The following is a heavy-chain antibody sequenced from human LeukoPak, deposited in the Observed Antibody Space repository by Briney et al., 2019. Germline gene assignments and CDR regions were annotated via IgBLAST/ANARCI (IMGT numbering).Heavy chain of an antibody. V-gene: IGHV4-4*07. CDR3: AKEGSGWFNSEFQRAFDI. CDR1: GGSISSYY. D-gene: IGHD6-19*01. J-gene: IGHJ3*02. Sequence: SETLSLTCTVSGGSISSYYWSWIRQPAGKGLEWIGRIYTSGNTNYNPSLKSRVTMSVDTSKNQFSLKLSSVTAADTAVYYCAKEGSGWFNSEFQRAFDIWGQGTMVTVSS. CDR2: IYTSGNT.